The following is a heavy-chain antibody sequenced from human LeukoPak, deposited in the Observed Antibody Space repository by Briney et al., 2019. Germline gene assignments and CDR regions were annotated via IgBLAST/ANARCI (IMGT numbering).Heavy chain of an antibody. CDR3: AGWVGELLPLFAY. CDR1: GGSFSGYY. CDR2: INHSGST. V-gene: IGHV4-34*01. Sequence: SETLSLTCAVYGGSFSGYYWSWIRQPPGKGLEWIGEINHSGSTNYNPSLKSRVTISVDTSKNQFSLKLSSVTAADTAVYYCAGWVGELLPLFAYWGQGILVTVSS. D-gene: IGHD3-10*01. J-gene: IGHJ4*02.